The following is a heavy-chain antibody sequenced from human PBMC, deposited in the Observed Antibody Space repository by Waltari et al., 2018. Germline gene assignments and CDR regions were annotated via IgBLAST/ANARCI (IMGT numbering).Heavy chain of an antibody. V-gene: IGHV1-3*01. D-gene: IGHD3-22*01. CDR2: INAGSVNT. Sequence: QVQLVQSGTEVKKPGASVKLSCKASGYTFTSFAMHWVRQAPGQSVEWMGWINAGSVNTKYSQKFQGRVTITWDTSASTVYMELTSLRSEDTAVYYCARSYYYDSSGSTATTFDYWGQGTLVTVSS. J-gene: IGHJ4*02. CDR3: ARSYYYDSSGSTATTFDY. CDR1: GYTFTSFA.